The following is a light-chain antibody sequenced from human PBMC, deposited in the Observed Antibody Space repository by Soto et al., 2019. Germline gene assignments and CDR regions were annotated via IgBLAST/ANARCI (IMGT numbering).Light chain of an antibody. J-gene: IGKJ3*01. Sequence: DIQMTQSPSSLSASVGDRVTITCRASQSSSTYLNWYQQKPGKAPKLLIYAASSLQSGVPSRFNGSGSGTDFTLTISSLQPEDFAIYSCQQSYSTPFTFGPGTKVDI. CDR2: AAS. CDR1: QSSSTY. CDR3: QQSYSTPFT. V-gene: IGKV1-39*01.